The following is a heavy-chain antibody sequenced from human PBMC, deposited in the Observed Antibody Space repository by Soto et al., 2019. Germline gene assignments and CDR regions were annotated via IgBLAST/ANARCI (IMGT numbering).Heavy chain of an antibody. V-gene: IGHV3-23*01. CDR2: ISGSGGST. D-gene: IGHD3-22*01. CDR1: GFTFSSYA. Sequence: GGSLRLSCAASGFTFSSYAMSWVRQAPGKGLEWVSAISGSGGSTYYADSVKGRFTISRDNSKNTLYLQMNSLRAEDTAVYYCAKDPYYYDSSGYRDPPDYWGQGTLVTVSS. J-gene: IGHJ4*02. CDR3: AKDPYYYDSSGYRDPPDY.